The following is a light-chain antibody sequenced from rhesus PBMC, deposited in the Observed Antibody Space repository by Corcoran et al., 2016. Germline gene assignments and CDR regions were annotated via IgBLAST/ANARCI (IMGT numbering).Light chain of an antibody. CDR3: LHHYSYPPT. V-gene: IGKV1-28*01. Sequence: DIQMTQSPSALSASVGDTVTITCRASQGISSYSNWFQQKPGKAPKLLIYAASSLESGVPSRFRGSGSWTEFTLTISTLQPEDFAAYHCLHHYSYPPTFGGGTKVGIK. J-gene: IGKJ4*01. CDR1: QGISSY. CDR2: AAS.